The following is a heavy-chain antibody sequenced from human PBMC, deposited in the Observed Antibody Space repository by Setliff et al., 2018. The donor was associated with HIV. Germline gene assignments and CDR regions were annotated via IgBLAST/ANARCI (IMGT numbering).Heavy chain of an antibody. CDR3: AREVLRGGDDAFGL. Sequence: PGESPKISCSASGFLFNRYSLNWVRQVPGRGPEWVASISNSSRYYWVKARYGDSVRGRFTISGDYAKNSVYLQMNSLRVEDSAVYYCAREVLRGGDDAFGLWGRGTVVTVSS. D-gene: IGHD3-10*01. CDR2: ISNSSRYY. V-gene: IGHV3-21*01. J-gene: IGHJ3*01. CDR1: GFLFNRYS.